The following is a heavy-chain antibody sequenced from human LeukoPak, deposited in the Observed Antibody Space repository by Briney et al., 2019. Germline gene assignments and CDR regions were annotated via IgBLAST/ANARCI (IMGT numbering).Heavy chain of an antibody. J-gene: IGHJ4*02. CDR2: IRYDGSDK. CDR3: ATEFNYYGSGSYC. CDR1: GFTFSTYG. V-gene: IGHV3-30*02. Sequence: GGSLRLSCSASGFTFSTYGMHWVRQAPGKGLEWVAFIRYDGSDKYYADSVKGRFTISRDNSKNTVYLQMNSLRTEDTAVYYRATEFNYYGSGSYCWGQGTLVTVSS. D-gene: IGHD3-10*01.